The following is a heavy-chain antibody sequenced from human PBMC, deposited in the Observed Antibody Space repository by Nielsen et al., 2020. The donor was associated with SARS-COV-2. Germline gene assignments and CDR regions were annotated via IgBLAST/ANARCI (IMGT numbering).Heavy chain of an antibody. CDR3: ARGARMLTWGFDY. V-gene: IGHV4-31*03. J-gene: IGHJ4*02. CDR1: GGSISSGGYY. D-gene: IGHD1-26*01. CDR2: IYYSGST. Sequence: SETLSLTCTVSGGSISSGGYYWSWIRQHPGKGLEWIGYIYYSGSTYYNPSLKSRVTISVDTSKNQFSLKLSSVTAADTAVYYCARGARMLTWGFDYWGQGTLVTVSS.